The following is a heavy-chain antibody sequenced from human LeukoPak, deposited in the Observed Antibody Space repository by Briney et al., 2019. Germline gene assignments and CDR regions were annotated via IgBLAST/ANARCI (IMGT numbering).Heavy chain of an antibody. D-gene: IGHD5-24*01. CDR3: ARQDPGYTDRAIGY. Sequence: GSLRLSCAVSGFSFSDYAMSWVRQPPGKGLEWIGSIYYSGSTYYNPSLKSRVTISVDTSKNQFSLKLSSVTAADTAVYYCARQDPGYTDRAIGYWGQGTLVTVSS. CDR1: GFSFSDYA. V-gene: IGHV4-39*01. CDR2: IYYSGST. J-gene: IGHJ4*02.